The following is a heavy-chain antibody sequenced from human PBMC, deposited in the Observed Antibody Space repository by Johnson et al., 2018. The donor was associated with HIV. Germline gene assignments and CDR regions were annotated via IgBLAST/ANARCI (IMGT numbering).Heavy chain of an antibody. CDR2: IRYDGNNK. V-gene: IGHV3-30*02. CDR3: ARAGPYCSGGSCYSPDAFDI. CDR1: GFTFSSYG. D-gene: IGHD2-15*01. J-gene: IGHJ3*02. Sequence: QVQLVESGGGLVQSGGSLRLSCAASGFTFSSYGMHWVRQAPGKGLEWVAFIRYDGNNKYYADSVKGRFTISRDNSKNTLYLQVNSLRAEDTDLYYCARAGPYCSGGSCYSPDAFDIWGQGTMVTVSS.